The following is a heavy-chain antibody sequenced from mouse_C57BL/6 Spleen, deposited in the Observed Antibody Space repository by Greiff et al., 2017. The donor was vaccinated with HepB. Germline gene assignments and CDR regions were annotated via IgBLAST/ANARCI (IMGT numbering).Heavy chain of an antibody. V-gene: IGHV1-50*01. CDR2: IDPSDSYT. D-gene: IGHD2-5*01. J-gene: IGHJ3*01. Sequence: QVQLQQPGAELVKPGASVKLSCKASGYTFTSYWMQWVKQRPGQGLEWIGEIDPSDSYTNYNQKFKGKATLTVDTSSSTAYMQLSSLTSEDSAVYYCARRVDYSNYGFAYWGQGTLVTVSA. CDR3: ARRVDYSNYGFAY. CDR1: GYTFTSYW.